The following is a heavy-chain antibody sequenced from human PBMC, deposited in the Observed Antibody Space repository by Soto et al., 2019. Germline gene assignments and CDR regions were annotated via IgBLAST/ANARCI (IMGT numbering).Heavy chain of an antibody. CDR3: ARCNYYDSSGYYYGEFDY. D-gene: IGHD3-22*01. CDR1: GYSFTSYW. V-gene: IGHV5-51*01. CDR2: IYPGDSDT. J-gene: IGHJ4*02. Sequence: GESLKISCKGSGYSFTSYWIGWVRQMPGKGLEWMGIIYPGDSDTRYSPSFQGQVTISADKSISTAYLQWSSLKASDTAMYYCARCNYYDSSGYYYGEFDYWGQGTLVTVSS.